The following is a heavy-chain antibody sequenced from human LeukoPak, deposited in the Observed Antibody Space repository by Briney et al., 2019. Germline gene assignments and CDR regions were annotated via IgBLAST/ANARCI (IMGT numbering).Heavy chain of an antibody. J-gene: IGHJ3*02. Sequence: SETLSLTCAVYGGSFSGYYWSWIRQPPGKGLEWIGEINHSGSTNYNPSLKSRVTISVDTSKNQFSLKLSSVTAADTAVYYCASREVRGVKRNAFDIWGQGTMVTVSS. D-gene: IGHD3-10*01. CDR2: INHSGST. CDR3: ASREVRGVKRNAFDI. CDR1: GGSFSGYY. V-gene: IGHV4-34*01.